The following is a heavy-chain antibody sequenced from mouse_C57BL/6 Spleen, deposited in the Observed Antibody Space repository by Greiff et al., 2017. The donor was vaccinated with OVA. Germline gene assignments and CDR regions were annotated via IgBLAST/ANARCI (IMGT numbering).Heavy chain of an antibody. D-gene: IGHD4-1*01. CDR2: IYPRSGNT. V-gene: IGHV1-81*01. Sequence: VQLQESGAELARPGASVKLSCKASGYTFTSYGISWVKQRTGQGLEWIGEIYPRSGNTYYNEKFKGKATLTADKSSSTAYMELRSLTSEDSAVYFCARRWDEGYWDFEVWGTGTTVTVSS. J-gene: IGHJ1*03. CDR3: ARRWDEGYWDFEV. CDR1: GYTFTSYG.